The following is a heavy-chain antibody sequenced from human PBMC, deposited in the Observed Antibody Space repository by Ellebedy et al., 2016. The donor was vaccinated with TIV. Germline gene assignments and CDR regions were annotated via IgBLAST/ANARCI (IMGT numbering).Heavy chain of an antibody. V-gene: IGHV1-18*01. CDR3: ARDWVGTFIVVVPAAPDY. D-gene: IGHD2-2*01. CDR2: ISAYNGNT. J-gene: IGHJ4*02. Sequence: GESLKISXKGSGYSFTSYGISWVRQAPGQGLEWMGWISAYNGNTNYAQKLQGRVTMTTDTSTSTAYMELRSLRSDDTAVYYCARDWVGTFIVVVPAAPDYWGQGTLVTVSS. CDR1: GYSFTSYG.